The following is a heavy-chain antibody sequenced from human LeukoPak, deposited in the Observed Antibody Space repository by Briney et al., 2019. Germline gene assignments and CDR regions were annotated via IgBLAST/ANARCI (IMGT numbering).Heavy chain of an antibody. CDR1: GGSFSGYY. D-gene: IGHD3-10*01. V-gene: IGHV4-34*01. CDR2: INHSGST. J-gene: IGHJ4*02. CDR3: ARGRVLLWFGESASYYFDY. Sequence: SETLSLTCAVYGGSFSGYYWSWIRQRPGKGLEWIGEINHSGSTNYNPSLKSRVTISVDTSKNQFSLKLSSVTAADTAVYYCARGRVLLWFGESASYYFDYWGQGTLVTVSS.